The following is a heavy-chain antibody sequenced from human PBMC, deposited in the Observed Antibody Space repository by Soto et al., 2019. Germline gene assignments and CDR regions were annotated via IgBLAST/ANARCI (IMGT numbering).Heavy chain of an antibody. V-gene: IGHV3-23*01. CDR1: GFTFSTYA. CDR3: AKVVRSTSYYFDY. J-gene: IGHJ4*02. Sequence: LRLSCAASGFTFSTYAMNWVRQAPGKGLEWVSGITTGGGSTYYADSVKGRFTISRDNSKNTLYLQVNSLRAEDTAVYYWAKVVRSTSYYFDYWGQGTLVTVSS. CDR2: ITTGGGST. D-gene: IGHD6-6*01.